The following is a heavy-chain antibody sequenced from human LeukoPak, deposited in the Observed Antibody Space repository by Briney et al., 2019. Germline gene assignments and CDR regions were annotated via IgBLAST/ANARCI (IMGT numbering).Heavy chain of an antibody. CDR2: IWYDGSNK. D-gene: IGHD6-19*01. Sequence: GGSLRLSCAASGFTFSSYGMHWVRQAPGKGLEWVAVIWYDGSNKYYADSVKGRFTISRDNSRNTLYLQMNSLRAEDTAVYYCARDRIAVAGKGSLFDYWGQGTLVTVSS. V-gene: IGHV3-33*01. J-gene: IGHJ4*02. CDR1: GFTFSSYG. CDR3: ARDRIAVAGKGSLFDY.